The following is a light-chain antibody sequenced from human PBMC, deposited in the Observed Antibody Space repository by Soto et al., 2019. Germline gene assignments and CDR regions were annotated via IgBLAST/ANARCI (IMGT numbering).Light chain of an antibody. CDR1: QSVSSS. CDR2: GAS. V-gene: IGKV3-15*01. J-gene: IGKJ4*01. Sequence: EVVMTQSPATLSVSPGERATLSCRASQSVSSSLAWYQQKPGQAPRLLIYGASTRATGIPARFSGSGSGTEFTLTISSRPSEDFAVYYCQQYNIWPPLTFGGGTKVEIK. CDR3: QQYNIWPPLT.